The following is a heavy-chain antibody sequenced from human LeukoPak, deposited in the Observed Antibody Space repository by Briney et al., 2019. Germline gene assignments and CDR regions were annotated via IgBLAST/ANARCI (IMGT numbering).Heavy chain of an antibody. CDR2: IRYDGSNK. V-gene: IGHV3-30*02. J-gene: IGHJ5*02. D-gene: IGHD4-17*01. Sequence: GGSLRLSCAASGFTFSSYSMNWVRQAPGKGLEWVAFIRYDGSNKYYADSVKGRFTISRDNSKNTLYMQMNSLRAEDTAVYYCAKGRMTTAFFDPWGQGTLVTVSS. CDR1: GFTFSSYS. CDR3: AKGRMTTAFFDP.